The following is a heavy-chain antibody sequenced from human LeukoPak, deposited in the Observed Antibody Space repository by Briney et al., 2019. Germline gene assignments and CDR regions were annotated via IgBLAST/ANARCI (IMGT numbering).Heavy chain of an antibody. CDR2: IYSGGST. CDR1: GFTVSSNY. J-gene: IGHJ4*02. CDR3: AREVSDSSGYYGI. Sequence: GGSLRLSCAASGFTVSSNYMSWVRQAPGKGLEWVSFIYSGGSTYYADSVKGRFTISRDNSKNTLYLQMNSLRAEDTAVYYCAREVSDSSGYYGIWGQGTLVSVPS. D-gene: IGHD3-22*01. V-gene: IGHV3-53*01.